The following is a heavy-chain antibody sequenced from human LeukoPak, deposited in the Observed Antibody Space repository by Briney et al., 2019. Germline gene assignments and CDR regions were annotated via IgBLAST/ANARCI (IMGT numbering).Heavy chain of an antibody. Sequence: GGSLRLSCAASGFTFSSYAMSWVRQAPGKGLEWVSAISGSGGSTYYADSVKGRFTISRDNSKNTLYLQMNSLRAEDTAVYYCAKLTGYCSSTSCYGDAFDIWGQGTMVTVSS. CDR2: ISGSGGST. CDR1: GFTFSSYA. CDR3: AKLTGYCSSTSCYGDAFDI. J-gene: IGHJ3*02. D-gene: IGHD2-2*01. V-gene: IGHV3-23*01.